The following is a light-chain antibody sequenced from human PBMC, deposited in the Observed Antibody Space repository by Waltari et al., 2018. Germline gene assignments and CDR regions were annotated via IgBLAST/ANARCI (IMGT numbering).Light chain of an antibody. CDR1: SSDVGGYNY. Sequence: QSALTQPPSASGSPGQSVTISCTGTSSDVGGYNYVSWYQQYPGKAPKLMIYEVSQRPSGFPDRFSGSKSGNTASLTVSGLQAEDEADYYCSSYAGSNKAVFGTGTKVTVL. CDR2: EVS. J-gene: IGLJ1*01. V-gene: IGLV2-8*01. CDR3: SSYAGSNKAV.